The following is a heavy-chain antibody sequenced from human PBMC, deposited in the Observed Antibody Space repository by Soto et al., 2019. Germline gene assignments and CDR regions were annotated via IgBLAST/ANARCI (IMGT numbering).Heavy chain of an antibody. CDR2: ISGSGGST. J-gene: IGHJ6*02. V-gene: IGHV3-23*01. CDR1: GFTFSSYA. Sequence: GGSLRLSCAASGFTFSSYAMSWVRQAPGKGLEWVSAISGSGGSTYYANSVKGRFTISRDNSKNTLYLQMNSLRAEDTAVYYCAKDGVVIYLRYYYYYYGMDVWGQGTTVTVSS. D-gene: IGHD3-22*01. CDR3: AKDGVVIYLRYYYYYYGMDV.